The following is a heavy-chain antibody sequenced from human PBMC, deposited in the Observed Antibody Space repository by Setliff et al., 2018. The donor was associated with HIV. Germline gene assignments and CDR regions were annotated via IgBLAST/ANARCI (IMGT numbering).Heavy chain of an antibody. CDR1: GGTFSSYA. J-gene: IGHJ3*02. D-gene: IGHD3-22*01. Sequence: SVKVSCKASGGTFSSYAISWVRQAPGQGLEWMGGIIPIFGTVNYAQKFQGRVTITTDESTSTAYMELSSLRSEDTAVYYCARVGYDSSGYYPRGAFDIWGQGTMVTVSS. CDR2: IIPIFGTV. CDR3: ARVGYDSSGYYPRGAFDI. V-gene: IGHV1-69*05.